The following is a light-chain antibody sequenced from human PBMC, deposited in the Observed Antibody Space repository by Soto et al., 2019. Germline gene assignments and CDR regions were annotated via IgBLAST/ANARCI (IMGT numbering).Light chain of an antibody. Sequence: DIQMTQSPTSLSASVGDRVTITCRASQGIRNFVAWYQQKPGHAPKLLIYAASTLQSGVPSRFSGSGSGTDFTITIISLQPEDVATYSCQKYSSVPVFGPGTKVEIK. J-gene: IGKJ3*01. V-gene: IGKV1-27*01. CDR2: AAS. CDR1: QGIRNF. CDR3: QKYSSVPV.